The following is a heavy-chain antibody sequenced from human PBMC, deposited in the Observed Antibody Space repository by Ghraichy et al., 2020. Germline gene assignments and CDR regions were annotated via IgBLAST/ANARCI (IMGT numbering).Heavy chain of an antibody. CDR2: ISGSGGST. CDR3: AKGYRRGTMIVVATSKTGHELGEFDY. J-gene: IGHJ4*02. D-gene: IGHD3-22*01. CDR1: GFTFSSYA. Sequence: GGSLRLSCAASGFTFSSYAMSWVRQAPGKGLEWVSAISGSGGSTYYADSVKGRFTISRDNSKNTLYLQMNSLRAEDTAVYYCAKGYRRGTMIVVATSKTGHELGEFDYWGQGTLVTVSS. V-gene: IGHV3-23*01.